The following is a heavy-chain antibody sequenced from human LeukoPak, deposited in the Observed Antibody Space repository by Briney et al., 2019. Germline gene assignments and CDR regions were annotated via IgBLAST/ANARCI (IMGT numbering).Heavy chain of an antibody. CDR3: ARVRSGYYYDY. V-gene: IGHV3-7*01. CDR2: IKEDGSEK. D-gene: IGHD3-3*01. Sequence: PGGSLRLSCAASGFTFSSYWMGWVRQAPGKGLEWVANIKEDGSEKYYVDSMKGRFTISRDNAKNSLYLQMNSLRAEDTAMYYCARVRSGYYYDYWGQGTLVTVSS. J-gene: IGHJ4*02. CDR1: GFTFSSYW.